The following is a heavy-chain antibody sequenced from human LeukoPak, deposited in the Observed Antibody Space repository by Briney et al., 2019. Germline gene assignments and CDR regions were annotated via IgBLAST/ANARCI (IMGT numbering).Heavy chain of an antibody. CDR1: GYSFTSYW. V-gene: IGHV5-51*01. D-gene: IGHD3-9*01. CDR2: IYPGDSDT. J-gene: IGHJ4*02. CDR3: ARAVLRYFDWLSPQYYFDY. Sequence: GESLKISCKGSGYSFTSYWIGWVRQMPGKGLEWMGIIYPGDSDTRYSPSFQGQVTISADKSISTAYLQWSSLKASDTAMYYCARAVLRYFDWLSPQYYFDYWGQGTLVTVSS.